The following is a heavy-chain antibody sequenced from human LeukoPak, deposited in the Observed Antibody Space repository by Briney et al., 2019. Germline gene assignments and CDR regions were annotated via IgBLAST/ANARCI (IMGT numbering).Heavy chain of an antibody. CDR1: GGSISNYY. Sequence: SETLSLTCSVSGGSISNYYWSWIRQPAGKGLEWIGRFYISGSTNYNPSLKSRVTMSVDTSKNQFSLKLSSVTAADTAVYYCARDPYSYGPYYFDSWGQGTPVTVSS. J-gene: IGHJ4*02. V-gene: IGHV4-4*07. CDR2: FYISGST. CDR3: ARDPYSYGPYYFDS. D-gene: IGHD5-18*01.